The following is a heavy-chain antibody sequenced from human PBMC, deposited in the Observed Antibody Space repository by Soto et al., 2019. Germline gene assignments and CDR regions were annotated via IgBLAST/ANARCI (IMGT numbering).Heavy chain of an antibody. V-gene: IGHV5-51*01. CDR1: GYGSTNVW. CDR3: ASLVSSSWSFFDY. D-gene: IGHD6-13*01. Sequence: SCRGSGYGSTNVWMGGVRQMPGKGLEWMGIIYPGDSDTRYSPSFQGQVTISADKSISTAYLQWSSLKASDTAMYYCASLVSSSWSFFDYLGQGTLVTGSS. CDR2: IYPGDSDT. J-gene: IGHJ4*02.